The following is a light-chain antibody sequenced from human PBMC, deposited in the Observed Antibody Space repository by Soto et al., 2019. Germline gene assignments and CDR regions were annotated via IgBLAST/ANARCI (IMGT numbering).Light chain of an antibody. Sequence: EIVMTQSPVTLSVSPGERATLSCRASQSVTSNLAWYQQKPGQAPRLLIYGASTRATGVPARFSGSGSGTEFTLTITSLQSEDFAVYYCQQYNNWPPVTFGGGTKVEVK. V-gene: IGKV3-15*01. J-gene: IGKJ4*01. CDR3: QQYNNWPPVT. CDR1: QSVTSN. CDR2: GAS.